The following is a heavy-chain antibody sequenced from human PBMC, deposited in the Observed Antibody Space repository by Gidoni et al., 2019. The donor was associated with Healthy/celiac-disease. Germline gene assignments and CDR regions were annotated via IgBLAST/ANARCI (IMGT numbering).Heavy chain of an antibody. CDR1: VFTFSSYA. D-gene: IGHD2-15*01. CDR2: ISYDGSNK. Sequence: QVQLVESGGGVVQPGRSLRLSCAASVFTFSSYAMHWVRQAPGKGLEWVAVISYDGSNKYYADSVKGRFTISRDNSKNTLYLQMNSLRAEDTAVYYCARVRLRGYCSGGSCPPMDVWGQGTTVTVSS. J-gene: IGHJ6*02. V-gene: IGHV3-30-3*01. CDR3: ARVRLRGYCSGGSCPPMDV.